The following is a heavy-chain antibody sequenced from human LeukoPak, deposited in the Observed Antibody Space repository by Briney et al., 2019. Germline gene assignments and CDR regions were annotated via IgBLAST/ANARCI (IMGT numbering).Heavy chain of an antibody. V-gene: IGHV1-46*01. D-gene: IGHD3-10*01. CDR1: GHTLANANEY. CDR2: INLYTGSP. Sequence: ASVKVSCKSSGHTLANANEYMHWVRQAPGQGLEWMGLINLYTGSPAYAQNFQGRVSMTRDTSTGTVYMRLSSLRFDDTAVYFCARDLPVGFGSRAYWGQGTPVTVSS. CDR3: ARDLPVGFGSRAY. J-gene: IGHJ4*02.